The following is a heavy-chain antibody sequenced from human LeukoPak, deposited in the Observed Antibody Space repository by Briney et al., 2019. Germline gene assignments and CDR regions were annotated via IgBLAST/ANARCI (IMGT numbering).Heavy chain of an antibody. CDR1: GYTFTGYY. V-gene: IGHV1-2*02. CDR3: ASASVPQEYYYYYMDV. Sequence: ASVKVSCQASGYTFTGYYMHWVRQAPAQGREWMGWINPNSGGTNYVQEFQGRVTMTRDTSISTAYMELSRLRSDDTAVYYCASASVPQEYYYYYMDVWGKGATVTVSS. J-gene: IGHJ6*03. CDR2: INPNSGGT.